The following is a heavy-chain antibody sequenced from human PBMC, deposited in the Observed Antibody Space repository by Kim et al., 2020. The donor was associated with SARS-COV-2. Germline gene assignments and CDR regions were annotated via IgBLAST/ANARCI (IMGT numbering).Heavy chain of an antibody. CDR2: INHSGST. V-gene: IGHV4-34*01. D-gene: IGHD3-3*01. Sequence: SETLSLTCAVYGGSFSGYYWSWIRQPPGKGLEWIGEINHSGSTNYNPSLKSRVTISVDTSKNQFSLKLSSVTAADTAVYYCARAGRDFWSGYYTLSYGMDVWGQGTTVTVSS. CDR1: GGSFSGYY. J-gene: IGHJ6*02. CDR3: ARAGRDFWSGYYTLSYGMDV.